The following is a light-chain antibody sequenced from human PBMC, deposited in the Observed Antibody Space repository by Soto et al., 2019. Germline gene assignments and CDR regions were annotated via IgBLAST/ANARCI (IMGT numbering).Light chain of an antibody. V-gene: IGKV1-39*01. CDR3: QQSFRTLVT. CDR1: QSISTY. CDR2: AAS. J-gene: IGKJ5*01. Sequence: DIQMTQSPSSLSASVGDRVTITCRASQSISTYLNWYQQKPWKAPKLLIYAASSLQSGVPSRFSGSGSGTDFTLTINNLQPDYFATYYCQQSFRTLVTFGQGTRLEIK.